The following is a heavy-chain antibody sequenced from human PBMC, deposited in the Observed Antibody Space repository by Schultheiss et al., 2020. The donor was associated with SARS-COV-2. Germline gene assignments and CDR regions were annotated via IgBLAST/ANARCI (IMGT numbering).Heavy chain of an antibody. V-gene: IGHV3-21*05. D-gene: IGHD1-1*01. CDR3: ARERGALQPRAFDI. CDR2: ISSSSSYT. Sequence: GGSLRLSCAASGFTFSSYSIHWVRQAPGKGLEWVSYISSSSSYTNYADSVKGRFTISRDNSKNTLYLQMNSLRAEDTAVYYCARERGALQPRAFDIWGQGTMVTVSS. CDR1: GFTFSSYS. J-gene: IGHJ3*02.